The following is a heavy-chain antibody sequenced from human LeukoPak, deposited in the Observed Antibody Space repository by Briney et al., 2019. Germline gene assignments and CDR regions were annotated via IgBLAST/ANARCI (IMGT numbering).Heavy chain of an antibody. CDR2: IIPIFGTA. CDR3: ARGASYSSGWYLDYYYYGMDV. CDR1: GGTFSSYA. D-gene: IGHD6-19*01. Sequence: ASVKVSCKASGGTFSSYAISWVRQAPGQGLEWMGGIIPIFGTANYAQKFQGRVTITADESTSTAYMVLSSLRSEDTAVYYCARGASYSSGWYLDYYYYGMDVWGQGTTVTVSS. J-gene: IGHJ6*02. V-gene: IGHV1-69*13.